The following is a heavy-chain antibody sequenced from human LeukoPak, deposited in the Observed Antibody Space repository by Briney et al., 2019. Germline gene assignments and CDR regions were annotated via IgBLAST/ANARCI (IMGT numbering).Heavy chain of an antibody. Sequence: SETLSLTCTVSGGSISDYYWSWFRHTPGKGLEWIGYIYYSGFTNYNPSLKSRVTISVDTSKNQFSLKLISVTTADTAVYYCARGFLQGARMFDYWGQGTLVTVSS. D-gene: IGHD3-3*01. CDR3: ARGFLQGARMFDY. CDR1: GGSISDYY. V-gene: IGHV4-59*01. J-gene: IGHJ4*02. CDR2: IYYSGFT.